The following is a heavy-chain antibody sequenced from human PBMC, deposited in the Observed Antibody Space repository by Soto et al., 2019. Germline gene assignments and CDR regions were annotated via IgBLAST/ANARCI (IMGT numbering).Heavy chain of an antibody. Sequence: SETLSLTCTVSGGSISSYYWSWIRQPPGKGLEWIGYIYYSGSTNYNPSLKSRVTISVDTSKNQFSLKLSSVTAADTAVYYCASWGKYCSGGSCYSNAFDIWGQGTMVTVSS. V-gene: IGHV4-59*01. J-gene: IGHJ3*02. CDR2: IYYSGST. CDR3: ASWGKYCSGGSCYSNAFDI. CDR1: GGSISSYY. D-gene: IGHD2-15*01.